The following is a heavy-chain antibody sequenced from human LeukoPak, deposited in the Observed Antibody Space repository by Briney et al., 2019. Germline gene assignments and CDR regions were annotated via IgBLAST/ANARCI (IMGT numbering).Heavy chain of an antibody. D-gene: IGHD5-24*01. J-gene: IGHJ4*02. Sequence: SETLSLTCAVYGGSFSGYYWSWIRQPPGKGLEWIGEINHSGSTNYNPSLKSRVTISVDTSKNQFSLKLSSVTAADTAVYYCARGNVDGWDSKTGPIFDYWGQGTLVTVSS. CDR1: GGSFSGYY. CDR3: ARGNVDGWDSKTGPIFDY. V-gene: IGHV4-34*01. CDR2: INHSGST.